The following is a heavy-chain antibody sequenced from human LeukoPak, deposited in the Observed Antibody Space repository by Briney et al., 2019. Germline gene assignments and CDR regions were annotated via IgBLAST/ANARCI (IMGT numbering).Heavy chain of an antibody. Sequence: GGSLRLSCTTSGFTFSSFTMSWVRQAPGKGLEWVSSISYNSANKWHADSVKGRFTISRDNSKNTLYLQMHSLRAGDTALYYCTKRRPSGSVTVDEYWGQGALVTVSS. CDR1: GFTFSSFT. V-gene: IGHV3-23*01. D-gene: IGHD2-21*02. J-gene: IGHJ4*02. CDR2: ISYNSANK. CDR3: TKRRPSGSVTVDEY.